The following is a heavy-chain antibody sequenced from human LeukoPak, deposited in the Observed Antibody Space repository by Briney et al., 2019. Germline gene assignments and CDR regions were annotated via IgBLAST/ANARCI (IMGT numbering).Heavy chain of an antibody. CDR1: GGSISSGGYY. CDR2: IYYSGST. V-gene: IGHV4-31*03. CDR3: ARAYYDILTGPYYYYYMDV. J-gene: IGHJ6*03. Sequence: KPLETLSLTCTVSGGSISSGGYYWSWIRQHPGKGLEWIGYIYYSGSTYYNPSLKSRVTISVDTSKNQFSLKLSSVTAADTAVYYCARAYYDILTGPYYYYYMDVWGKGTTVTVSS. D-gene: IGHD3-9*01.